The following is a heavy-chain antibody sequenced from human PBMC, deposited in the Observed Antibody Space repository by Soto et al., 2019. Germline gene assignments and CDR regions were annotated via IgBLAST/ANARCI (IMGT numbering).Heavy chain of an antibody. CDR3: ASENGYCSGGSCHTTDYYYSYMDV. V-gene: IGHV4-39*01. CDR2: IYYSGST. D-gene: IGHD2-15*01. Sequence: SETLSLTCTVSGGSISSSSYYWGWIRQPPGKGLEWIGSIYYSGSTYYNPSLKSRVTISVDTSKNQFSLKLSSVTAADTAVYYCASENGYCSGGSCHTTDYYYSYMDVWGKGTTVTVSS. J-gene: IGHJ6*03. CDR1: GGSISSSSYY.